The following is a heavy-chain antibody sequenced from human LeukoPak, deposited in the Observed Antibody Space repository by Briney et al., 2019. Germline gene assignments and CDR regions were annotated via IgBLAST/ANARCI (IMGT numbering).Heavy chain of an antibody. D-gene: IGHD6-13*01. J-gene: IGHJ4*02. CDR3: ARSYSSSWLLSFDY. CDR2: IYSGGSR. V-gene: IGHV3-66*01. CDR1: GFTVSSNY. Sequence: PGGSLRLSCAASGFTVSSNYMSWVRQAPGKGLEWVSVIYSGGSRYYADSVKGRFTISRDNSKNTLYLQMNSLRAEDTAVYYCARSYSSSWLLSFDYWGQGTLVTVSS.